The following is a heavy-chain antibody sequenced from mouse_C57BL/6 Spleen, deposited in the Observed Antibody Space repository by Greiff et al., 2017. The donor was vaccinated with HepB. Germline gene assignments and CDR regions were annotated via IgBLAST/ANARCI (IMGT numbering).Heavy chain of an antibody. J-gene: IGHJ3*01. V-gene: IGHV1-77*01. CDR3: ARSGIYYDYGAWFAY. Sequence: VHLVESGAELVKPGASVKISCKASGYTFTDYYINWVKQRPGQGLEWIGKIGPGSGSTYYNEKFKGKATLTADKSSSTAYMQLSSLTSEDSAVYFCARSGIYYDYGAWFAYWGQGTLVTVSA. D-gene: IGHD2-4*01. CDR1: GYTFTDYY. CDR2: IGPGSGST.